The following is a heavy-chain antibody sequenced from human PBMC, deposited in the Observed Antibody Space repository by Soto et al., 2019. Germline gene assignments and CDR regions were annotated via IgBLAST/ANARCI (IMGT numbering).Heavy chain of an antibody. D-gene: IGHD3-22*01. Sequence: GESLKISCKGSGYSFAGYWITWVRQKPGKGLEWMGRIDPSDSQTYYSPSFRGHVTISVTKSITTVFLQWSSLRASDTAMYYCARQIYDSDTGPNFQYFFDSWGQGTPVTVSS. CDR2: IDPSDSQT. CDR1: GYSFAGYW. V-gene: IGHV5-10-1*01. J-gene: IGHJ4*02. CDR3: ARQIYDSDTGPNFQYFFDS.